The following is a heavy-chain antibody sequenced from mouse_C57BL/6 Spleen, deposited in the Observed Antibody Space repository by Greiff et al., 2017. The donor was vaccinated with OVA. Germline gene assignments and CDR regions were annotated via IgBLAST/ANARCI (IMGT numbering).Heavy chain of an antibody. CDR1: GYTFTDYN. CDR2: INPNNGGT. Sequence: EVQLQESGPELVKPGASVKMSCKASGYTFTDYNMHWVKQSHGKSLEWIGYINPNNGGTSYNQKFKGKATLTVNKSSSTAYMELRSLTSEDSAVYYCARSRDYYGSSYDYYAMDYWGQGTSVTVSS. CDR3: ARSRDYYGSSYDYYAMDY. V-gene: IGHV1-22*01. D-gene: IGHD1-1*01. J-gene: IGHJ4*01.